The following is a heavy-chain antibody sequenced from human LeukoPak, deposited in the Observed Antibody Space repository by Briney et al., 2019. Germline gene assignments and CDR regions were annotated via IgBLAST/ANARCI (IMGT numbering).Heavy chain of an antibody. V-gene: IGHV1-2*02. CDR2: INPNSGGT. Sequence: ASVKVSCKASGYTFTGYYMHWVRQAPGQGLEWMGWINPNSGGTNYAQKFQGRVTMTRDTSISTAYMELSRLRSDDTAVYYCAREWANYYYYMDVWGKGTTVTVSS. CDR3: AREWANYYYYMDV. J-gene: IGHJ6*03. CDR1: GYTFTGYY.